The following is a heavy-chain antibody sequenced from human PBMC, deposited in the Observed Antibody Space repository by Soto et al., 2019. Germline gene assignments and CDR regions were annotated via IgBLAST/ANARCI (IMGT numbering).Heavy chain of an antibody. V-gene: IGHV4-31*03. CDR3: ARRALPQCINGVCYKDGFWDY. D-gene: IGHD2-8*01. CDR2: IYYSGTA. CDR1: GGSVSSGVYY. J-gene: IGHJ4*02. Sequence: SETLSLTCTVSGGSVSSGVYYWSWIRQHPGTGLEWIGYIYYSGTAYFNPSLKSRASISLDTSKNEFSLKLTSVTAADTAVYYCARRALPQCINGVCYKDGFWDYWGQGALITVSS.